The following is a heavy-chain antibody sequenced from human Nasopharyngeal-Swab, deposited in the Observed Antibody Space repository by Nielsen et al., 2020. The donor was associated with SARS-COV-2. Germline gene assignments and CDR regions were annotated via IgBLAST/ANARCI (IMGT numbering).Heavy chain of an antibody. CDR2: IAHDASNE. CDR1: GFTFSSFG. CDR3: ARDAPAHYGAFY. D-gene: IGHD4-17*01. Sequence: GESPKISCAASGFTFSSFGMHWVRQAPGKGLEWVAFIAHDASNEYYGDSVKGRFSISRDSSKNTLYLQMDSLRGEDTAVYYCARDAPAHYGAFYWGRGTLVTVPS. V-gene: IGHV3-30*03. J-gene: IGHJ4*02.